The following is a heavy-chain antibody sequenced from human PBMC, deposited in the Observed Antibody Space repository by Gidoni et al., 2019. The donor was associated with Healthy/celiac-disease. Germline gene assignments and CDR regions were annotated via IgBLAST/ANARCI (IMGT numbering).Heavy chain of an antibody. D-gene: IGHD2-2*02. J-gene: IGHJ5*02. Sequence: QVQLQQWGAGLLKPSETLSLTCAVYGGSFRGYYWRWIRQPPGKGLEWIGEINHSGSTNYNPSLKRRVTRSVDTSKNQFSLKLSSVTAADTAVYYCARGYCSSTSCYMSWFDPWGQGTLVTVSS. CDR3: ARGYCSSTSCYMSWFDP. CDR1: GGSFRGYY. CDR2: INHSGST. V-gene: IGHV4-34*01.